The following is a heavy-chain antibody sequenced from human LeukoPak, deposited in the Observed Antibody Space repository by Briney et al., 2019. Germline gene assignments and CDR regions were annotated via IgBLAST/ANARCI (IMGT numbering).Heavy chain of an antibody. J-gene: IGHJ4*02. V-gene: IGHV3-7*01. CDR2: IKQDGSEK. CDR3: ARGPAGLLPWYFDY. CDR1: GFTFSSYW. Sequence: PGGSLRLSCAASGFTFSSYWMSWVRQAPGKGLEWVANIKQDGSEKYYVDSVKGRFTISRDNAKNSLYLQMNSLRAEDTAVYYCARGPAGLLPWYFDYWGQGTLVTVSS. D-gene: IGHD4-23*01.